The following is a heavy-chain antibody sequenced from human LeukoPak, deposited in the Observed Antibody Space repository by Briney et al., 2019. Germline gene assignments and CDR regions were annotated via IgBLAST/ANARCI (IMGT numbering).Heavy chain of an antibody. V-gene: IGHV1-69*05. D-gene: IGHD4-11*01. CDR1: GGTFSSYA. CDR3: ASHTTAGYYYYYMDV. Sequence: SVKVSCKASGGTFSSYAISWVRQAPGQGLEWMGGIISIFGTANYAQKFQGRVTITTDESTSTAYMELSSLRSEDTAVYYCASHTTAGYYYYYMDVWGKGTTVTVSS. CDR2: IISIFGTA. J-gene: IGHJ6*03.